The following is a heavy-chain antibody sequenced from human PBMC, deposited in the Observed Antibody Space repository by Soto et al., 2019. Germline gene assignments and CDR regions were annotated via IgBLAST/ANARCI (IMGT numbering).Heavy chain of an antibody. J-gene: IGHJ6*02. V-gene: IGHV3-33*01. CDR3: ARDRRTGYGYPYYYYYGMDV. CDR1: GFTFSSYG. CDR2: IWYDGSNK. Sequence: GGSLRLSCAASGFTFSSYGMHWVRQAPGKGLEWVAVIWYDGSNKYYADSVKGRFTISRDNSKNTLYLQMNSLRAEDTAVYYCARDRRTGYGYPYYYYYGMDVWGQGTTVTVSS. D-gene: IGHD5-18*01.